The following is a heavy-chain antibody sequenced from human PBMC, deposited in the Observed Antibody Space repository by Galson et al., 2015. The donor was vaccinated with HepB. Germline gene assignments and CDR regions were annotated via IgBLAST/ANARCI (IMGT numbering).Heavy chain of an antibody. J-gene: IGHJ4*02. CDR2: ISYDGSNK. V-gene: IGHV3-30*04. Sequence: SLRLSCAASGFTFSSYAMHWVRQAPGKGLEWVAVISYDGSNKYYADSVKGRFTISRDNSKNTLYLQMNSLRAEDTAVYYCARGALTALMIVVVRVDLGFDYWGQGTLVTVSS. CDR3: ARGALTALMIVVVRVDLGFDY. CDR1: GFTFSSYA. D-gene: IGHD3-22*01.